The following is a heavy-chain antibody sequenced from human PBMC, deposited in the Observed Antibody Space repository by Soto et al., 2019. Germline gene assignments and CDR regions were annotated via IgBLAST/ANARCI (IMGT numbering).Heavy chain of an antibody. D-gene: IGHD6-13*01. CDR3: AKDRVGSSYYYGMDV. CDR2: ISYDGRND. J-gene: IGHJ6*02. CDR1: GVTFRHFD. V-gene: IGHV3-30*18. Sequence: PGGSMRLSCAASGVTFRHFDIHLVRQAPGKGLEWVAVISYDGRNDYYADAVKGRFTISRDNSKSTLYLQMNSLRVEDTAVYYCAKDRVGSSYYYGMDVWGQGTTVTVSS.